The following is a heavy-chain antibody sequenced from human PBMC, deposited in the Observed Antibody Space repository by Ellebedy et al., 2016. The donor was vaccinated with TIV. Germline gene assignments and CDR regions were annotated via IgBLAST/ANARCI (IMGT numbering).Heavy chain of an antibody. Sequence: AASVKVSCKASGYTFTDYDINWVRQATGQGLEWMGWMNPNLGSTGYAQKFQGRVTMTRDTSISTAYMELGSLTSEDTAVYYCARGVAAGVDVWGNGTTVTVSS. CDR1: GYTFTDYD. J-gene: IGHJ6*04. V-gene: IGHV1-8*01. CDR2: MNPNLGST. CDR3: ARGVAAGVDV. D-gene: IGHD6-25*01.